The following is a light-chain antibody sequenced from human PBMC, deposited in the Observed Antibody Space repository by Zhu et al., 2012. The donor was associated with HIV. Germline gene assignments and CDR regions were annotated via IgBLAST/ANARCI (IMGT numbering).Light chain of an antibody. CDR3: HQYDKSWT. CDR2: GAS. CDR1: QSVSRNY. J-gene: IGKJ1*01. Sequence: VLTQSPDTLSLSPGDRATLACRASQSVSRNYVIWYQQKPGQAPRPLIYGASDRASGVPDGFSGSGSGTDFTLTISRLEPEDFAVYYCHQYDKSWTFGQGTRVEIK. V-gene: IGKV3-20*01.